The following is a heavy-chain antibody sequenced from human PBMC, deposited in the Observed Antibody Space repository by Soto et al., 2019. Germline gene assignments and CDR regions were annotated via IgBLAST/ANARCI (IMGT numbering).Heavy chain of an antibody. CDR2: IYYSGST. Sequence: NPSETLSLTCTVSGGSISSGGYYWSWIRQHPGKGLEWIGYIYYSGSTYYNPSLKSRVTISVDTSKNQFSLKLSSVTAADTAVYYCAREGRYSGDSSGYYYEVWFDPWGQGTLVTVSS. J-gene: IGHJ5*02. V-gene: IGHV4-31*03. CDR1: GGSISSGGYY. CDR3: AREGRYSGDSSGYYYEVWFDP. D-gene: IGHD3-22*01.